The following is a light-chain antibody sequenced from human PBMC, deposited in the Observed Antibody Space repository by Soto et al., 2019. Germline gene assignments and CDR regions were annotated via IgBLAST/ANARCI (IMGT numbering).Light chain of an antibody. J-gene: IGLJ1*01. V-gene: IGLV2-14*01. CDR3: TSYTNSNTNV. CDR1: NSDIGAYNY. Sequence: QSALTQPASVSGSPGQSITISCTGTNSDIGAYNYVSWYQHHPGKAPKLIIYEVTNRPSGVSNRFSASKSGNTAYLTISGLQAEDEADYYCTSYTNSNTNVFGTGTKVTVL. CDR2: EVT.